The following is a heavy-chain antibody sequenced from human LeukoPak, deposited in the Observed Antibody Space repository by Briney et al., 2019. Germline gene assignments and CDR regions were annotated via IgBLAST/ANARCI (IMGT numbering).Heavy chain of an antibody. CDR1: GFTFSSYW. D-gene: IGHD3-22*01. Sequence: GGSLRLSCAASGFTFSSYWMHWVRHAPGKGLVWVSRINSDGSSRGYADSVKGRFTISRDNAKNTLYLQMNSLRAEDTAVYYCAHYDSSSYHAFDIWGQGTMVTVSS. V-gene: IGHV3-74*01. J-gene: IGHJ3*02. CDR3: AHYDSSSYHAFDI. CDR2: INSDGSSR.